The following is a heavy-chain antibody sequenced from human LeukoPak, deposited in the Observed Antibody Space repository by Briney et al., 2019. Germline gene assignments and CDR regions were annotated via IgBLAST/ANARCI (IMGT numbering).Heavy chain of an antibody. D-gene: IGHD3-22*01. J-gene: IGHJ4*02. CDR2: IYTSGST. CDR3: ARGSSYDSSGYQY. Sequence: PSQTLSLTCTVSGGSIGSGSYYWSWIRQPAGKGLEWIGRIYTSGSTNYNPSLESRVTISVDTSKHQFSLTLSSVTAADTAVYYCARGSSYDSSGYQYWGQGTLVTVSS. V-gene: IGHV4-61*02. CDR1: GGSIGSGSYY.